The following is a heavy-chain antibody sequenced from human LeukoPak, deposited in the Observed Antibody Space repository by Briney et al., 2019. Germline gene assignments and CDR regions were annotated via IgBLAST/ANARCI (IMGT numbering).Heavy chain of an antibody. D-gene: IGHD5-18*01. V-gene: IGHV4-59*01. J-gene: IGHJ5*02. Sequence: PSETLSLTCTVSGGSISSYHWSWIRQPPGKGLEWIGYIYYSGSTNYNPSLKSRVTISVDTSKNQFSLKLSSVTAADTAVYYCARISGYSYGYWGWFDPWGQGTLVTVSS. CDR3: ARISGYSYGYWGWFDP. CDR2: IYYSGST. CDR1: GGSISSYH.